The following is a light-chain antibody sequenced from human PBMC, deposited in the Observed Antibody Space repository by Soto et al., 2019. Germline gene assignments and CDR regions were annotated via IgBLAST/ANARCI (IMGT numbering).Light chain of an antibody. CDR2: GAS. CDR1: QSVSSTS. J-gene: IGKJ5*01. Sequence: EIVLTQSPGTLSLSPGERATLSCRASQSVSSTSLGWYQQKPGQAPRLLMYGASNRATGIPDRFSGSGSGKDFALTISRLEPEDFAVYYCQRYGSSPITFGQGKRLEIK. V-gene: IGKV3-20*01. CDR3: QRYGSSPIT.